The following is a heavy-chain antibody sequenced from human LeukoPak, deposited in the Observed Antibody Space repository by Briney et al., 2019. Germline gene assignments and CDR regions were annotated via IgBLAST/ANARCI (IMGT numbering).Heavy chain of an antibody. Sequence: PRRSLRLSCAASEFTFRTYGMHWVRQAPGKGLEWVAVISYDGSYKFYADSVKGRFTISRDNSKSTLYLQMNSLRAEDTAIYYCAKDRYSSLNEIDYWGQGTLVTVAS. CDR2: ISYDGSYK. CDR1: EFTFRTYG. V-gene: IGHV3-30*18. J-gene: IGHJ4*02. D-gene: IGHD6-19*01. CDR3: AKDRYSSLNEIDY.